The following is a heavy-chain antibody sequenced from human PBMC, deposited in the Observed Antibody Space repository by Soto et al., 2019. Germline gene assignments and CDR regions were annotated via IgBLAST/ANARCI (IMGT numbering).Heavy chain of an antibody. V-gene: IGHV3-48*03. J-gene: IGHJ4*02. CDR1: GFTFSSYE. CDR2: ISSSGSTI. D-gene: IGHD2-2*02. CDR3: ARDGIVVVPAAIRTFDY. Sequence: GGSLRLSCAASGFTFSSYEMNWVRQAPGKGLEWVSYISSSGSTIYYADSVKGRFTISRDNAKNSLYLQMNSLRAEDTAVYYCARDGIVVVPAAIRTFDYWGQGTLVTVSS.